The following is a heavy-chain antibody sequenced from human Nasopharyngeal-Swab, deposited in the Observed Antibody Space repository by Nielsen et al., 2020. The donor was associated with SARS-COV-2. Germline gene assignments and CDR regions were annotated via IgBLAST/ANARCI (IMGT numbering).Heavy chain of an antibody. CDR1: GYSFTSYW. Sequence: GESLKISCKGSGYSFTSYWIGWVRQMPGKGLEWLGIIYPGDSDTRYSPSFQGQVTISADKSISTAYLQWSSLKASDTAMYYCARGLYYYDSSGYYSLPFGYWGQGTLVTVSS. J-gene: IGHJ4*02. D-gene: IGHD3-22*01. CDR3: ARGLYYYDSSGYYSLPFGY. CDR2: IYPGDSDT. V-gene: IGHV5-51*01.